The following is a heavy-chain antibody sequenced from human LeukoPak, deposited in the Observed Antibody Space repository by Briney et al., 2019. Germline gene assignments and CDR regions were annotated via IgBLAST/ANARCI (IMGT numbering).Heavy chain of an antibody. CDR2: INHSGST. J-gene: IGHJ3*02. Sequence: SETLSLTCAVYGGSFSGYYWSWIRQPPGKGLEWIGEINHSGSTNYNPSLKSRVSISVDTSKNQFSLKLSSVTAADTAVYYCARDYYDSSGEIMDAFDIWGQGTMVTVSS. D-gene: IGHD3-22*01. CDR3: ARDYYDSSGEIMDAFDI. CDR1: GGSFSGYY. V-gene: IGHV4-34*01.